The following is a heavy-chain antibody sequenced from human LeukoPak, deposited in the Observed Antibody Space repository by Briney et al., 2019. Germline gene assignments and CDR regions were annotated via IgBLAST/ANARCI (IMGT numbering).Heavy chain of an antibody. CDR2: ISSSSSYI. CDR1: GFTFSSYA. CDR3: ARTTSFCTNGVCYGPLFDY. J-gene: IGHJ4*02. D-gene: IGHD2-8*01. V-gene: IGHV3-21*01. Sequence: PGGSLRLSCAASGFTFSSYAMSWVRQAPGKGLEWVSSISSSSSYIYYADSVKGRFTISRDNAKNSLYLQMNSLRAEDTAVYYCARTTSFCTNGVCYGPLFDYWGQGTLVTVSS.